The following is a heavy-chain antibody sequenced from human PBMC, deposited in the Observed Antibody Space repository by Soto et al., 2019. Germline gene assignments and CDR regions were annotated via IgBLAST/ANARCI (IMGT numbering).Heavy chain of an antibody. J-gene: IGHJ4*02. D-gene: IGHD1-26*01. Sequence: SATLSLTCASSGFSISVYYWSWVRQPPGHELEWIGYIYASGSPYYNPSLRSRVTISADTSKNQISLKLTSPTAAYTAVYYCARGVGSSPPRYWGRGTLVTVSS. CDR1: GFSISVYY. V-gene: IGHV4-59*01. CDR3: ARGVGSSPPRY. CDR2: IYASGSP.